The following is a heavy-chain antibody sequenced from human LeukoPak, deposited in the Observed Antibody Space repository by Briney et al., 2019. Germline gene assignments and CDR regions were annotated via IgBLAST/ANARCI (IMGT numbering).Heavy chain of an antibody. CDR1: GYTFTSYD. V-gene: IGHV1-8*03. D-gene: IGHD3-3*01. J-gene: IGHJ4*02. CDR3: ARGTTRGIKAFWSGYYYFDY. Sequence: GASVKVSCKASGYTFTSYDINWVRQATGQGLEWMGWMNPNSGNTGYAQKFQGRVTITRNTSISTAYMELSSLRSEDTAVYYCARGTTRGIKAFWSGYYYFDYWGQGTLVTVSS. CDR2: MNPNSGNT.